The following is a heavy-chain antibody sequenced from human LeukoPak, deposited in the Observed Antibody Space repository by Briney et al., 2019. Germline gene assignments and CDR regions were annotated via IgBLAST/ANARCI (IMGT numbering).Heavy chain of an antibody. J-gene: IGHJ3*02. CDR2: IYYSGST. V-gene: IGHV4-30-4*08. D-gene: IGHD6-19*01. Sequence: KPSQTLSLTCTVSGGSISSGDHYWSWIRQPPGKGLEWIGYIYYSGSTYYNPSLKSRVTISVDTSKNQFSLKLSSVTAADTAVYYCARDGYSSDLGAFDIWGQGTMVTVSS. CDR1: GGSISSGDHY. CDR3: ARDGYSSDLGAFDI.